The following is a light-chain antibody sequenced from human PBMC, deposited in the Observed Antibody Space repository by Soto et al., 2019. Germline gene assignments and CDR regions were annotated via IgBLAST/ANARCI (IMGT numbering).Light chain of an antibody. Sequence: DIQMTQSPSSVSASVGDRVTISCRASHDVRSWLAWYQQKPGKASNLLIYGASTLQSGVPLRFRVSGSGTDFTLTISSLQPEDVATSYCQHANGFPWTFGQGTKVEIK. CDR1: HDVRSW. CDR3: QHANGFPWT. J-gene: IGKJ1*01. CDR2: GAS. V-gene: IGKV1-12*02.